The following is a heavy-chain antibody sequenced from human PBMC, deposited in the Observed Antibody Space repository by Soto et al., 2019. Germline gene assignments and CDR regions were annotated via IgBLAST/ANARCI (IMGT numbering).Heavy chain of an antibody. D-gene: IGHD2-2*01. Sequence: SETLSLTCTVSGGSISSGDYYWSWIRQPPGKGLEWIGYIYYSGSTYYNPSLKSRVTISVDTSKNQFSLKLSSVTAADTAVYYCARGDQLLPYYYYGMDVWGQGTTVTVSS. CDR3: ARGDQLLPYYYYGMDV. V-gene: IGHV4-30-4*01. CDR2: IYYSGST. CDR1: GGSISSGDYY. J-gene: IGHJ6*02.